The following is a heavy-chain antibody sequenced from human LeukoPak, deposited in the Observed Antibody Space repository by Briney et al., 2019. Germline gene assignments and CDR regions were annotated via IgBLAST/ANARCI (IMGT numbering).Heavy chain of an antibody. J-gene: IGHJ4*02. CDR1: GLTFDDYA. V-gene: IGHV3-9*01. CDR3: AKARYSSSYWGEYYLDY. CDR2: ISWNSGSI. Sequence: GGSLRLSCAACGLTFDDYAMHCVRRAPGRGLECVSGISWNSGSIGYADSVKGRFTISRDNAKNSLYLQMSSLRAEDTALYYCAKARYSSSYWGEYYLDYWGQGTLVTVSS. D-gene: IGHD6-13*01.